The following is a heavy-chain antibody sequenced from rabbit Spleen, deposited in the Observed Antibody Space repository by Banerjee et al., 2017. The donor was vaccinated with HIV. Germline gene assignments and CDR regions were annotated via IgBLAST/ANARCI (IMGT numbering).Heavy chain of an antibody. Sequence: EQLEESGGGLVKPEGSLTLTWKASGFSLSDKDVMCWVRQAPGKGLEWIACIWTTSGSTDYASWAKGRFAISKTSSTTVTLRMPSLTDADTATYFCSRGDYAVYDSAAYALNLWGPGTLVTVS. D-gene: IGHD6-1*01. CDR1: GFSLSDKDV. CDR3: SRGDYAVYDSAAYALNL. V-gene: IGHV1S45*01. J-gene: IGHJ4*01. CDR2: IWTTSGST.